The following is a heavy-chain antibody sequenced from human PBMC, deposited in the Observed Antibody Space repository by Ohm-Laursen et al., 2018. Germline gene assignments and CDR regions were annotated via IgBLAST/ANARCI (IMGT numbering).Heavy chain of an antibody. CDR1: GLTFSNFW. D-gene: IGHD6-19*01. J-gene: IGHJ4*02. CDR3: ARGFGWGWDY. Sequence: SLRLSCAASGLTFSNFWMSWVRQAPGKGLEWLANIAPDGGAKYYVDSVKGRFTMSRDNTKSSLYLQMYGLRAEDTAVYYCARGFGWGWDYWGQGSLVTVSS. CDR2: IAPDGGAK. V-gene: IGHV3-7*01.